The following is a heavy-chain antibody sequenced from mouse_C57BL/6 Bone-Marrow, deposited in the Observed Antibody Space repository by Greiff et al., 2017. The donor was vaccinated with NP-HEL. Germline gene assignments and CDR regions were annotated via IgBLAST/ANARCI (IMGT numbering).Heavy chain of an antibody. CDR3: AREGGLRRRTYAMDY. Sequence: EVKLMESEGGLVQPGSSMKLSCTASGFTFSDYYMAWVRQVPEKGLEWVANINYDGSSTNYLDSLKSRFIISRDNATNILYLQMSSLKSDNKATYYCAREGGLRRRTYAMDYWGQGTAVTVSA. D-gene: IGHD2-4*01. J-gene: IGHJ4*01. CDR2: INYDGSST. V-gene: IGHV5-16*01. CDR1: GFTFSDYY.